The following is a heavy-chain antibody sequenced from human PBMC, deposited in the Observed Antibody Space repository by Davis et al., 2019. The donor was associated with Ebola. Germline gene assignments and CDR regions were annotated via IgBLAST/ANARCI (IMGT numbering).Heavy chain of an antibody. CDR3: AKEGYGDYYYYGMDV. J-gene: IGHJ6*02. Sequence: PGGSLRLSCAASGFTFSSYGMHWVRQAPGKGLEWVAVIWYDGSNKYYAGSVKGRFTISRDNSKNTLYLQMNSLRAEDTAVYYCAKEGYGDYYYYGMDVWGQGTTVTVSS. CDR1: GFTFSSYG. V-gene: IGHV3-33*06. CDR2: IWYDGSNK. D-gene: IGHD4-17*01.